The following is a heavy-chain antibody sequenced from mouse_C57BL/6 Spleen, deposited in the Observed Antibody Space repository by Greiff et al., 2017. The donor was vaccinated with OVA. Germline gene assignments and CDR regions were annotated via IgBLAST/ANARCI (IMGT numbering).Heavy chain of an antibody. CDR2: IYPGSGST. CDR1: GYTFTSYW. CDR3: ERGGYDAMDY. Sequence: QVQLQQPGAELVKPGASVKMSCKASGYTFTSYWITWVKQRPGQGLEWIGDIYPGSGSTNYNEKFTSQATLTVDTSSRTAYMQLSSLTSEDSAVYYSERGGYDAMDYWGQGTTVTVSS. V-gene: IGHV1-55*01. J-gene: IGHJ4*01.